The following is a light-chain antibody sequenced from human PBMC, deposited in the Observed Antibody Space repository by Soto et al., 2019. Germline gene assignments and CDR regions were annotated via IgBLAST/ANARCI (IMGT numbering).Light chain of an antibody. CDR2: DND. J-gene: IGLJ2*01. CDR1: ISNIGNNY. CDR3: GTWDSSLSAVV. V-gene: IGLV1-51*01. Sequence: QSVLTQPPSVSAAPGQTVTISCSGGISNIGNNYVSWYQQVPGTAPKLLIKDNDKRPSEIPDRFSGSKSGTSATLDITGLQTGDEANSYCGTWDSSLSAVVFGGGTKLNVL.